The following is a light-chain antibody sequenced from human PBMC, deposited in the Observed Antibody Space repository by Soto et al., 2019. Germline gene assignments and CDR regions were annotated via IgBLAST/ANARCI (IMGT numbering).Light chain of an antibody. J-gene: IGKJ5*01. CDR3: QQANSFPIS. V-gene: IGKV1-5*03. CDR2: EAS. CDR1: QNIYTW. Sequence: IHMTHSPATLSASLGDIVAITCRASQNIYTWFAWYQQKPGKAPKLLIYEASSLETGVPSRFSGSGSGTEFTLTISSLQPDDFATYYCQQANSFPISFGQGTRLEIK.